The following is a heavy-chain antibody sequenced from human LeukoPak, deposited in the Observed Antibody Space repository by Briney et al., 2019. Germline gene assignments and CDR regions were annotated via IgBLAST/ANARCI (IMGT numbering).Heavy chain of an antibody. CDR1: GGTFSSYA. D-gene: IGHD1-26*01. J-gene: IGHJ4*02. V-gene: IGHV1-69*05. CDR2: IIPIFGTA. Sequence: SVKVSCKASGGTFSSYAISWVRQAPGQGLEWMGGIIPIFGTANYAQKFQGRVTITTDESTSTAYMELSSLRSEDTAMYYCARHREGQVGATTSFLDSWGQGTLVTVSS. CDR3: ARHREGQVGATTSFLDS.